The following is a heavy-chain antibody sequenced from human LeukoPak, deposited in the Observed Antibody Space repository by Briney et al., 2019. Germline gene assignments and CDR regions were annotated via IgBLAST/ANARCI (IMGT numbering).Heavy chain of an antibody. CDR2: ISSSSYI. Sequence: GGSLRLSCAASGFTFSTYSMNWVRQAPGKGLEWVSCISSSSYIYYADSVKGRFTISRDNAKNSLYLQMDSLRAEDTAVYYCGREAWFDPWGQGTLVTVSS. CDR1: GFTFSTYS. J-gene: IGHJ5*02. V-gene: IGHV3-21*01. CDR3: GREAWFDP.